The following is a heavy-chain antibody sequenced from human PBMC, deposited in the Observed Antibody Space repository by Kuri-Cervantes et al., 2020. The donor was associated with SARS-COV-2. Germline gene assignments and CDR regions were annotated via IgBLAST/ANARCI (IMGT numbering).Heavy chain of an antibody. CDR2: IYHSGST. Sequence: GSLRLSCTVSGYSISSGYYWGWIRQPPGKGLEWIGSIYHSGSTYYNPSLKSRVTISVDTSKNQFSLKLSSVTAADTAVYYCARGVVVPAATXGGRWFDPWGQGTLVTVSS. D-gene: IGHD2-2*01. J-gene: IGHJ5*02. V-gene: IGHV4-38-2*02. CDR3: ARGVVVPAATXGGRWFDP. CDR1: GYSISSGYY.